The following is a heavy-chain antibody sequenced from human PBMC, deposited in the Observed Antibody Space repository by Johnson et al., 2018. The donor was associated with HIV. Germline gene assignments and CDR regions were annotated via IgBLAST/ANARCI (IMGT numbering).Heavy chain of an antibody. V-gene: IGHV3-7*03. J-gene: IGHJ3*02. CDR1: GFTFSSNY. Sequence: VQLVESGGGLVQPGGSLRLSCAASGFTFSSNYMSWVRQAPGKGLEWVANIKQDGSEKFYVDSVKGRFTISRDNAENSLYLQMNSLRAEDTALYYCARVNSAAAFDIWGQGTMVTVSS. D-gene: IGHD1-1*01. CDR3: ARVNSAAAFDI. CDR2: IKQDGSEK.